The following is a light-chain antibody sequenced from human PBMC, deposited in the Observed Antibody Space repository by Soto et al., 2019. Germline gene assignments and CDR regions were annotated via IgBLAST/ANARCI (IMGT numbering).Light chain of an antibody. CDR2: EVT. CDR1: SGDHGGYDY. J-gene: IGLJ1*01. CDR3: SSHTRGSTRV. V-gene: IGLV2-14*01. Sequence: THLACVSGSPGQTNAISCTGTSGDHGGYDYVSWYQQHPDKAPKLMIYEVTKRPSWVSNRFSGSKSGNTASLTISGLQPEDEADYYCSSHTRGSTRVFGSGPKLTVL.